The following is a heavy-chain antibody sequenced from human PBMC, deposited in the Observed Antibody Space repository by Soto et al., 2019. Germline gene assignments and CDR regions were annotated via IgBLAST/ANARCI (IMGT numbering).Heavy chain of an antibody. D-gene: IGHD3-10*01. V-gene: IGHV3-23*01. CDR3: ARRGDASGSYFDF. CDR2: IRDTGGST. Sequence: GVLRLSCAASGFTFSNYDMSWVRQAPGKGLEWVSAIRDTGGSTYSADSVKGRFTISRDNSKNTLYLQMNSLRVEDTAIYYCARRGDASGSYFDFWGQGTLVTVSS. CDR1: GFTFSNYD. J-gene: IGHJ4*02.